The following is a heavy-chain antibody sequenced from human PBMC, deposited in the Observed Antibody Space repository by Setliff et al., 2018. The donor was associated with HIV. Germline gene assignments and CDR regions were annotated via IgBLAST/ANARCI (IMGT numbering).Heavy chain of an antibody. CDR2: INHSGST. CDR3: AKRRGSGTLYDAFDP. V-gene: IGHV4-34*01. D-gene: IGHD3-10*01. J-gene: IGHJ5*02. CDR1: GGSLSGYY. Sequence: SETLSLTCAVYGGSLSGYYWSWIRQPPGKGLEWFGEINHSGSTNYDPSLKSRVTISLDASQTRCSLTLASVTATDTAVYFCAKRRGSGTLYDAFDPWGQGILVTVSS.